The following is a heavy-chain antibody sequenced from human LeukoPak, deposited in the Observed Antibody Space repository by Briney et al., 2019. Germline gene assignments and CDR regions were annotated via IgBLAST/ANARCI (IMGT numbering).Heavy chain of an antibody. CDR2: IYYSGTT. J-gene: IGHJ4*02. CDR3: ARAGDFWRGDY. Sequence: PSETLSLTCTVSGGSISSGDYYWSWISQPPGKGLEWIGYIYYSGTTYYNPSLKSRVTISVDTSKNQFSLKLSSVTAADTAVYYCARAGDFWRGDYWGQGTLVTVSS. V-gene: IGHV4-30-4*01. D-gene: IGHD3-3*01. CDR1: GGSISSGDYY.